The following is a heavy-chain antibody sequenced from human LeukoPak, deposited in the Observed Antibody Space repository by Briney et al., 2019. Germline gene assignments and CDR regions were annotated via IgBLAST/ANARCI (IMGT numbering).Heavy chain of an antibody. Sequence: SETLSLTCAVYGGSFSGYYWSWIRQPPGKGLEWIGEINHSGSTNYNPSLKSRVTISVDTSKNQFSLKLSSVTAADTAVYYCARAFHCGGDCYPFPDYWGQGTLVTVSS. D-gene: IGHD2-21*02. J-gene: IGHJ4*02. CDR1: GGSFSGYY. CDR3: ARAFHCGGDCYPFPDY. CDR2: INHSGST. V-gene: IGHV4-34*01.